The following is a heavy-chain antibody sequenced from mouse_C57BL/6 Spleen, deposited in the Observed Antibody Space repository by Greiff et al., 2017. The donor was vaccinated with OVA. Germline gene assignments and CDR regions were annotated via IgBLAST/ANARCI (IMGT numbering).Heavy chain of an antibody. CDR1: GFTFTDYY. CDR3: ARYPVQVVAYYFDY. D-gene: IGHD1-1*01. Sequence: EVQVVESGGGLVQPGGSLSLSCAASGFTFTDYYMSWVRQPPGKALEWLGFIRNKANGYTTEYSASVKGRFTISRDNSQSILYLQMNALRAEDSATYYCARYPVQVVAYYFDYWGQGTTLTVSS. J-gene: IGHJ2*01. V-gene: IGHV7-3*01. CDR2: IRNKANGYTT.